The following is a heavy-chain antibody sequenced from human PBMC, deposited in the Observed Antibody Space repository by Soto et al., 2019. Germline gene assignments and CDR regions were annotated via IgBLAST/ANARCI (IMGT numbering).Heavy chain of an antibody. Sequence: GGSLRLSCAASGFTFSSYDMHWVRQATGKGLEWVSAIGTAGDTYYPGSVKGRITISRENAKNSLYLQMNSLRAEDTAVYYCAKDQLYIRGVIHNWFDPWGQGTLVTVSS. J-gene: IGHJ5*02. CDR2: IGTAGDT. V-gene: IGHV3-13*04. CDR3: AKDQLYIRGVIHNWFDP. D-gene: IGHD3-10*02. CDR1: GFTFSSYD.